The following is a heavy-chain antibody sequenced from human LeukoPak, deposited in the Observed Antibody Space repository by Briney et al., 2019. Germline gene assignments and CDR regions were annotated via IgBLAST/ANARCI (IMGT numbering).Heavy chain of an antibody. V-gene: IGHV3-66*01. D-gene: IGHD2-15*01. J-gene: IGHJ4*02. CDR1: GFTVSTNY. CDR3: ARGVRGDISGNIVVVVAATGFDY. Sequence: QPGGSLRLSCAVSGFTVSTNYMSWVRQAPGKGLEWVSVISSGGRTDYADSVKGRFTISRDNSKNTLFLQMNSLRAEDTAVYYCARGVRGDISGNIVVVVAATGFDYWGQGTLVTVSS. CDR2: ISSGGRT.